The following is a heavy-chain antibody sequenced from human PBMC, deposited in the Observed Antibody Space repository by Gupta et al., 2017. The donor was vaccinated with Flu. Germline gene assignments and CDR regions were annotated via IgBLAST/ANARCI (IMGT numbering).Heavy chain of an antibody. CDR1: GFTFSSYG. V-gene: IGHV3-33*01. D-gene: IGHD4-17*01. J-gene: IGHJ6*02. CDR2: IWYDGSNK. Sequence: GFTFSSYGMHWVRQAPGKGLEWVAVIWYDGSNKYYADSVKGRFTISRDNSKNTLYLQMNSLRAEDTAVYYCAREGEVTSSTNHYYYYGMDVWGQGPTVTVSS. CDR3: AREGEVTSSTNHYYYYGMDV.